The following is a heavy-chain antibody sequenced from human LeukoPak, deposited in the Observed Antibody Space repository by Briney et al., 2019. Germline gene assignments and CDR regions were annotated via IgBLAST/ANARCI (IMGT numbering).Heavy chain of an antibody. V-gene: IGHV3-21*01. Sequence: PGGSLRLSCTASEFTFSGYNMNWVRQAPGKGLEWGSSISGSSNFIYYADSVKGRFTISRDNAKNSLYLQMNTLRAEDTAVYSCARETASVVTYCFDLWGQGTLVTVSS. J-gene: IGHJ4*02. D-gene: IGHD4-23*01. CDR2: ISGSSNFI. CDR3: ARETASVVTYCFDL. CDR1: EFTFSGYN.